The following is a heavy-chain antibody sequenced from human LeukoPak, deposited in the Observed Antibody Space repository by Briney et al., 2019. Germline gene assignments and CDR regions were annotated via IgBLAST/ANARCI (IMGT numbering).Heavy chain of an antibody. CDR1: GFTFSSYG. J-gene: IGHJ4*02. D-gene: IGHD3-22*01. CDR3: AREGDASGYSYSRY. Sequence: GGSLRLSCAASGFTFSSYGMSWVRRAPGKGLEWVSAISGSGSSTFYADSVKGRFTISRDNSKNTLYLQMDSLSAEDTAVFYCAREGDASGYSYSRYWGQGTLVTVSS. V-gene: IGHV3-23*01. CDR2: ISGSGSST.